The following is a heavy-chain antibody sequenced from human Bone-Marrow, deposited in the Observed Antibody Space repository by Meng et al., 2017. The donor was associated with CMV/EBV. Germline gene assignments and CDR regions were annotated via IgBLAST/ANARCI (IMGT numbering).Heavy chain of an antibody. CDR3: AREGRFLEWSQNYDY. CDR2: INPSGGST. CDR1: GYTFTSYY. V-gene: IGHV1-46*01. D-gene: IGHD3-3*01. Sequence: ASVKVSCKASGYTFTSYYMHWVRQAPGQGLEWMGIINPSGGSTSYAQKFQGRVTMTRDTSTSPVYMELSSLRSEDTAVYYCAREGRFLEWSQNYDYWGQGTLVTVSS. J-gene: IGHJ4*02.